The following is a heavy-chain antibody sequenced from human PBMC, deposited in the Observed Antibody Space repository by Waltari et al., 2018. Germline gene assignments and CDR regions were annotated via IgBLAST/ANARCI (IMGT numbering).Heavy chain of an antibody. CDR1: GFTFSSYS. CDR3: ARDSSGRYGGDAFDI. CDR2: ISSSSVTI. J-gene: IGHJ3*02. Sequence: EVQLVESGGGLVQPGGSLRLSCAASGFTFSSYSMNWVRQAPGKGLGWVSSISSSSVTIYYADSVKGRCTISRDNAKNSLYLQMNSLRAEDTAVYYCARDSSGRYGGDAFDIWGQGTMVTVSS. V-gene: IGHV3-48*04. D-gene: IGHD3-22*01.